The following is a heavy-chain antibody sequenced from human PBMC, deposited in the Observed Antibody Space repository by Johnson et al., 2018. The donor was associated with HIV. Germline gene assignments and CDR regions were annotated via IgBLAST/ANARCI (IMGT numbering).Heavy chain of an antibody. J-gene: IGHJ3*02. V-gene: IGHV3-30-3*01. Sequence: QVKLVESGGGLVKPGGSLRLSCAASGFTFSDYYMSWIRQAPGKGLEWVAVISYDGSNKYYADSVKGRFTISRDNSKNTLYLQMNSLRAEDTAVYYCARLYCSSTSCYEGGGDAFDIWGQGTMVTVSS. CDR3: ARLYCSSTSCYEGGGDAFDI. CDR2: ISYDGSNK. D-gene: IGHD2-2*01. CDR1: GFTFSDYY.